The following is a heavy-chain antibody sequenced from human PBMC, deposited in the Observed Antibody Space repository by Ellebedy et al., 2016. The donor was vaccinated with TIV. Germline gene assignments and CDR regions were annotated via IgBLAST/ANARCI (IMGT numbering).Heavy chain of an antibody. D-gene: IGHD5-18*01. CDR1: GDSFSSYY. Sequence: MPGGSLRLSCTVSGDSFSSYYWSWIRQPPGKGLEWIGLIYYSGTTNYNPSLKSRVTISIDTSKNQFSLKLSSVTAADTAVYYCARGSYSYGPSSFDYWGQGTLVTVSS. CDR3: ARGSYSYGPSSFDY. J-gene: IGHJ4*02. V-gene: IGHV4-59*01. CDR2: IYYSGTT.